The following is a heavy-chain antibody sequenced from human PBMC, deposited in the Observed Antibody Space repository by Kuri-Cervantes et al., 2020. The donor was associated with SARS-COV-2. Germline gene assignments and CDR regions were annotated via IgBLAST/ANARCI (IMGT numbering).Heavy chain of an antibody. D-gene: IGHD1-7*01. J-gene: IGHJ3*02. V-gene: IGHV3-33*01. CDR3: ARDELELHDDAFDI. CDR1: GFTFSSYA. Sequence: GESLKISCAASGFTFSSYAMHWVRQAPGKGLEWVAAIWHDATNKYYVDSVKGRFTISRDNSKDTLYLQMNSLRADDTAVYYCARDELELHDDAFDIWGQGTMVTVSS. CDR2: IWHDATNK.